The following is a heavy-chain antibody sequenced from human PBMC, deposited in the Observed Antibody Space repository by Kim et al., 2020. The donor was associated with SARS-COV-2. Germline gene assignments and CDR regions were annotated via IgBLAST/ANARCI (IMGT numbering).Heavy chain of an antibody. Sequence: GGSLRLPCAASGFTFSSYAMSWVRQAPGKGLEWVSVIYSAGSSTYYADSVKGRFTISRDNSKNTLSLQMNSLRAEDTAVYYCAKDFSTSGSYYEGDFGYWGQGTLVTVSS. V-gene: IGHV3-23*03. CDR3: AKDFSTSGSYYEGDFGY. J-gene: IGHJ4*02. CDR1: GFTFSSYA. D-gene: IGHD1-26*01. CDR2: IYSAGSST.